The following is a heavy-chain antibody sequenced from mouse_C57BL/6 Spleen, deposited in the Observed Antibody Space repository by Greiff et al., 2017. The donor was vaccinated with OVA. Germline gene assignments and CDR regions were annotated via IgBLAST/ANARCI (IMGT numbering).Heavy chain of an antibody. CDR1: GYTFTSYW. V-gene: IGHV1-5*01. J-gene: IGHJ3*01. D-gene: IGHD2-5*01. CDR3: TRAYYSNYEFAY. Sequence: EVQLVESGTVLARPGASVKMSCKTSGYTFTSYWMHWVKQRPGQGLEWIGAIYPGNSDTSYNQKFKGKAKLTAVTSASTAYMELSSLTNEDSAVYYCTRAYYSNYEFAYWGQGTLVTVSA. CDR2: IYPGNSDT.